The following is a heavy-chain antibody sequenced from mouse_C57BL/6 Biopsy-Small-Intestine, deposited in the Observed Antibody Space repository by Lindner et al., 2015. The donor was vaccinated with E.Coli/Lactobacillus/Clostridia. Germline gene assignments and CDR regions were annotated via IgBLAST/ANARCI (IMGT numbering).Heavy chain of an antibody. Sequence: SVKVSCKASGYTFTSYAMHWVRQAPDKGLEWMGWINAGNGNTKYSQKFQGRVTITRDTSASTAYMELSSLRSEDTAVYYCARDLGGYGADDAFDIWGQGTMVTVSS. V-gene: IGHV1-84*02. CDR3: ARDLGGYGADDAFDI. D-gene: IGHD1-1*02. CDR1: GYTFTSYA. CDR2: INAGNGNT. J-gene: IGHJ3*01.